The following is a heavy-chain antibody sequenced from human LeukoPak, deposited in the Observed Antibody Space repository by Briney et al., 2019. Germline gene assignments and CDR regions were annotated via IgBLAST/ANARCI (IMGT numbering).Heavy chain of an antibody. CDR3: AKDLLYRYFDY. V-gene: IGHV3-23*01. Sequence: GGSLRLSCAASGFTFSSYAMSWVRQAPGKGLEWVSAISGSGGSTYCADSVKGRFTISRDNSKITLYLQMNSLRAEDTAVYYCAKDLLYRYFDYWGQGTLVTVSS. CDR1: GFTFSSYA. CDR2: ISGSGGST. D-gene: IGHD2-8*01. J-gene: IGHJ4*02.